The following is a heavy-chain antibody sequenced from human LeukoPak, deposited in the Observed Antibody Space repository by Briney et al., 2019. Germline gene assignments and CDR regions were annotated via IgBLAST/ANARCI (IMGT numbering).Heavy chain of an antibody. CDR3: ARDVPLYYYDSSGYQRYYYYYYMDV. J-gene: IGHJ6*03. CDR2: INPSGGST. Sequence: ASVKVSCKASGYTFTSYYMHWVRQAPGQGLEWMGIINPSGGSTSYAQKFQGRVTMTRDMSTSTVYMELSSLRSEDTAVYYCARDVPLYYYDSSGYQRYYYYYYMDVWGKGTTVTVSS. CDR1: GYTFTSYY. V-gene: IGHV1-46*01. D-gene: IGHD3-22*01.